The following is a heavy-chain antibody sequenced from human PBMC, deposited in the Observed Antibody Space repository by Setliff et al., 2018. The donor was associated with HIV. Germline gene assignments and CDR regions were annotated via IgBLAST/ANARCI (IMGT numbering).Heavy chain of an antibody. V-gene: IGHV1-2*02. Sequence: ASVKVSCKSSGYTFTDYFIHWVRQAPGQGLEWMGWINPDNGNTRISQRFRGSVTMTRDRSINTAYMELNSLRSDDTAVYYCAREGSGWDPGYWGQGSLVTVSS. D-gene: IGHD6-19*01. J-gene: IGHJ4*02. CDR3: AREGSGWDPGY. CDR2: INPDNGNT. CDR1: GYTFTDYF.